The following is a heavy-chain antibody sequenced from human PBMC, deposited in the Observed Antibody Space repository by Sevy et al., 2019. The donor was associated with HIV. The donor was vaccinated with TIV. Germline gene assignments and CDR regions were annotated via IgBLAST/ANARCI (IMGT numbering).Heavy chain of an antibody. CDR2: ISGSGGST. CDR3: AKDIGSSGYYYFDY. D-gene: IGHD6-19*01. V-gene: IGHV3-23*01. CDR1: GFSFSSYA. J-gene: IGHJ4*02. Sequence: GGSLRLSCAASGFSFSSYAMSWVRQAPGKGLEWVSGISGSGGSTYYADSVKGRFTISSDNSKNTLYLQMNSLRAEDTALDYCAKDIGSSGYYYFDYWGQGTLVTVSS.